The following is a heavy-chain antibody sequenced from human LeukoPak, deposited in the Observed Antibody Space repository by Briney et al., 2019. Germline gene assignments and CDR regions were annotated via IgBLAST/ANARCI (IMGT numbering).Heavy chain of an antibody. Sequence: AGGSLRLSCAASGFTFSDYYMSWIRQAPGKGLEWVSYISSSGSTIYYADSVKGRFTISRDNAKNSLYLQMNSLRAEDTAVYYCAREWYYYDSSGLDAFDIWGQGTMVTVSS. CDR2: ISSSGSTI. CDR1: GFTFSDYY. CDR3: AREWYYYDSSGLDAFDI. D-gene: IGHD3-22*01. J-gene: IGHJ3*02. V-gene: IGHV3-11*04.